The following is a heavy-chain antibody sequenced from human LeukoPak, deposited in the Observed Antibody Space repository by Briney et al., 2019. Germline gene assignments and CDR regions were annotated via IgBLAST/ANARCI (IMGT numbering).Heavy chain of an antibody. V-gene: IGHV3-30-3*01. Sequence: GRSLSLSCAASGFTFSSYAMHWVRQAPGKGLEWVAVISYDGSNKYYADSVKGRFTISRDNSKNTLYLQMNSLRAEDTAVYYCARDTKQWLVYWYFDLWGRGTLVTVSS. CDR1: GFTFSSYA. J-gene: IGHJ2*01. CDR2: ISYDGSNK. D-gene: IGHD6-19*01. CDR3: ARDTKQWLVYWYFDL.